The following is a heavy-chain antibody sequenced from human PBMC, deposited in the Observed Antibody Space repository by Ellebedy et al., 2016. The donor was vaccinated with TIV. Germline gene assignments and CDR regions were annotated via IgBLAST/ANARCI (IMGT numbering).Heavy chain of an antibody. V-gene: IGHV3-23*01. CDR2: ISGNGRNT. CDR1: GFTFSNYA. Sequence: GGSLRLSCAAFGFTFSNYAMTWVRQAPGKGLEWVSAISGNGRNTHYANSLKDRFTVSRDNSRNTLYLQLDSLRAKDTAVYYCAQTNWGSGGFYGMDVWGQGTTVTVSS. D-gene: IGHD7-27*01. J-gene: IGHJ6*02. CDR3: AQTNWGSGGFYGMDV.